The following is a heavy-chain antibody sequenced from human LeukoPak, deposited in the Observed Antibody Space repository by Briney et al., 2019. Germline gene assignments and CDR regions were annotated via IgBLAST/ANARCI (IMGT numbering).Heavy chain of an antibody. V-gene: IGHV4-39*07. J-gene: IGHJ4*02. CDR1: GGSISSSRYY. CDR3: ARVRDYYYGSGGRVDYFDY. Sequence: PSETLSLTCTVSGGSISSSRYYWGWIRQPPGRGLEWIGSIYYSGSTYYNPSLKSRVTMSVDTSKNQFSLKLSSVTAADTAVYYCARVRDYYYGSGGRVDYFDYWGQGTLVTVSS. D-gene: IGHD3-10*01. CDR2: IYYSGST.